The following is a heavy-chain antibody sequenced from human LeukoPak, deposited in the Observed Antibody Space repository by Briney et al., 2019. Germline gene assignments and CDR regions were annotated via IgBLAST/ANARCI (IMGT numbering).Heavy chain of an antibody. V-gene: IGHV1-69*04. CDR3: ARGETGRVRFLEWLSPDDAFDI. D-gene: IGHD3-3*01. CDR1: GGTFSSYA. J-gene: IGHJ3*02. Sequence: SVKVSCKASGGTFSSYAISWVRQAPGQGLEWMGRIIPILGIANYAQKFQGRVTITADKSTSTAYMELSSLRSEDTAVYYCARGETGRVRFLEWLSPDDAFDIWGQGTMVTVSS. CDR2: IIPILGIA.